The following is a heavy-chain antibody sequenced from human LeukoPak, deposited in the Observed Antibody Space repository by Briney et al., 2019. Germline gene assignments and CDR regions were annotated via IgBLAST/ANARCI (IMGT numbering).Heavy chain of an antibody. CDR1: GYTFTGYY. Sequence: SVKVSCKASGYTFTGYYMHWVRRAPGQGREWMGWINPISGGTNYAQKFQGRVTMTRDTSISTAYMELSRLRSDDTAVYYCARDPNPSGGSAFDIWGQGTMVTVSS. CDR2: INPISGGT. D-gene: IGHD2-15*01. CDR3: ARDPNPSGGSAFDI. J-gene: IGHJ3*02. V-gene: IGHV1-2*02.